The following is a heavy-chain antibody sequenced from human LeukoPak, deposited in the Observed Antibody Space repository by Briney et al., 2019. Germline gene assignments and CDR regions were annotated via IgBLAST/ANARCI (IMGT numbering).Heavy chain of an antibody. D-gene: IGHD3-22*01. CDR1: GGTFSSYA. CDR3: ARAWLLEDSSGYRFDY. J-gene: IGHJ4*02. V-gene: IGHV1-69*04. CDR2: IIPILGIA. Sequence: GASVKVSCKASGGTFSSYAISWVRQAPGHGLEWMGRIIPILGIANYAQKFQGRVTITADRSTSTAYMELSSLRSEDTAVYYCARAWLLEDSSGYRFDYWGQGTLVTVSS.